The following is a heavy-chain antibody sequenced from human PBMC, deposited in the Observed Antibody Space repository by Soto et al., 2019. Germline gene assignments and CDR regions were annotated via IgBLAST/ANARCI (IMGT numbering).Heavy chain of an antibody. D-gene: IGHD3-22*01. Sequence: ASVKVSCKASGGTFSSYAISWVRQAPGQGLEWMGGIIPIFGTANYAQKFQGRVTITADKSTSTAYMELSSLRSEDTAVYYCARGLFGYYDSSGYPDPWGQGTLVTVSS. CDR2: IIPIFGTA. CDR1: GGTFSSYA. V-gene: IGHV1-69*06. J-gene: IGHJ5*02. CDR3: ARGLFGYYDSSGYPDP.